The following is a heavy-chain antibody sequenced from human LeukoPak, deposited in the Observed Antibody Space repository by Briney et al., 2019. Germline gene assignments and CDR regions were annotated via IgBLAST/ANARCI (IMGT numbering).Heavy chain of an antibody. J-gene: IGHJ3*02. CDR1: GYSFTSYW. CDR2: IYPGDSDT. V-gene: IGHV5-51*01. CDR3: ATRGDSSGYRAFDI. D-gene: IGHD3-22*01. Sequence: GESLKVSCMGSGYSFTSYWVGWGCQMPGKGLEWMGIIYPGDSDTRYSPSFQGQVTISADKSISTAYLQWSSLKASDTAMYYCATRGDSSGYRAFDIWGQGTMVTVSS.